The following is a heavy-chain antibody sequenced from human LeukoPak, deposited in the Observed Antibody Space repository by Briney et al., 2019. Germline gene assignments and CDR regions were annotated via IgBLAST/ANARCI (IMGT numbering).Heavy chain of an antibody. CDR3: TRGLMTTVTTGEDY. V-gene: IGHV3-73*01. J-gene: IGHJ4*02. Sequence: PGGSLRLSCAASGFTFSGSAMHGVRPASGKGLDWVGRIRSKANSYATAYAASVKGRFTSSRDDSKNTAYLQMNSLKTEDTAVYYCTRGLMTTVTTGEDYWGQGTLVTVSS. CDR1: GFTFSGSA. CDR2: IRSKANSYAT. D-gene: IGHD4-17*01.